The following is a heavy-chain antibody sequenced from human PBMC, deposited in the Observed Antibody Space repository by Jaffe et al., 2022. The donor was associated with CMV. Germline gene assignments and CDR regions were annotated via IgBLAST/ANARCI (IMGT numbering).Heavy chain of an antibody. CDR1: GFTFSNAW. J-gene: IGHJ4*02. V-gene: IGHV3-15*01. CDR3: TTDERSPRIAVVIYYFDY. D-gene: IGHD6-19*01. Sequence: EVQLVESGGGLVKPGGSLRLSCAASGFTFSNAWMSWVRQAPGKGLEWVGRIKSKTDGGTTDYAAPVKGRFTISRDDSKNTLYLQMNSLKTEDTAVYYCTTDERSPRIAVVIYYFDYWGQGTLVTVSS. CDR2: IKSKTDGGTT.